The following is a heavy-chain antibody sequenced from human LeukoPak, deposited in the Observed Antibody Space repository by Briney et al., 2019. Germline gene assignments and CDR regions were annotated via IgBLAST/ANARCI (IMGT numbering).Heavy chain of an antibody. Sequence: GGSLRLSCAASGFTFNYAWMSWVRQVPGKGLEWVGQTVSEIDGGTTDYAAPVKGRFTISGDDSKSTLYLQTNSLKIEDTAVYYCTTDEDWNYARKDVWGQGATVIVSS. CDR1: GFTFNYAW. D-gene: IGHD1-7*01. J-gene: IGHJ6*02. CDR2: TVSEIDGGTT. CDR3: TTDEDWNYARKDV. V-gene: IGHV3-15*04.